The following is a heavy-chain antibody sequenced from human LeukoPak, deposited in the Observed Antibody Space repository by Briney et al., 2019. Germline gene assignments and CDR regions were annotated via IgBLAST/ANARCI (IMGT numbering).Heavy chain of an antibody. D-gene: IGHD4-17*01. CDR1: GGSFSGYY. CDR2: INHSGST. Sequence: SETLSLTCAVYGGSFSGYYWSRIRQPPGKGLEWIGEINHSGSTNYNPSLKSRVTISVDTSKNQFSLKLSSVTAADTAVYYCARGPNSHTDYGDYVRYFDYWGQGTLVTVSS. J-gene: IGHJ4*02. CDR3: ARGPNSHTDYGDYVRYFDY. V-gene: IGHV4-34*01.